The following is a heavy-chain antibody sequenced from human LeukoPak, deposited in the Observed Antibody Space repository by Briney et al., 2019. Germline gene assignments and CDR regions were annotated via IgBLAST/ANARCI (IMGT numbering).Heavy chain of an antibody. CDR1: GFTFSSYG. D-gene: IGHD1-7*01. CDR2: IWYDGSNK. J-gene: IGHJ4*02. V-gene: IGHV3-33*01. Sequence: GGSLRLSCAASGFTFSSYGMHWVRQAPGKGLEWVAVIWYDGSNKYYADSVKGRITISRDNSKNTLYLQMNSLRAEDTAVYYCARAGLELDFFDYWGQGTLVTVSS. CDR3: ARAGLELDFFDY.